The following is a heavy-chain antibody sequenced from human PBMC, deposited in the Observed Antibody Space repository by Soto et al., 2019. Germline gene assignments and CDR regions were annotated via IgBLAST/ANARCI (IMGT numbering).Heavy chain of an antibody. CDR3: AKGGSSSWFSFDY. Sequence: GGSLLSCAASGFTFSTYAMSWVRQAPGMGLEWVSTISGSGGNTYYADSVKGRFTISRVNSKNTLYLQMNGLRAEDTALYYCAKGGSSSWFSFDYWGQGTLVTVSS. V-gene: IGHV3-23*01. D-gene: IGHD6-13*01. CDR2: ISGSGGNT. CDR1: GFTFSTYA. J-gene: IGHJ4*02.